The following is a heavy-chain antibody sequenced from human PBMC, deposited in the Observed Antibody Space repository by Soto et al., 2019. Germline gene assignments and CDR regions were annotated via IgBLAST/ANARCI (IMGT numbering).Heavy chain of an antibody. D-gene: IGHD3-9*01. V-gene: IGHV3-23*01. J-gene: IGHJ4*02. CDR3: AKVGGDDILTGYPTPFDY. Sequence: SCKASGYTFTGYYMHWVRQAPGKGLEWVSAISGSGGSTYYADSVKGRFTISRDNSKNTLYLQMNSLRAEDTAVYYCAKVGGDDILTGYPTPFDYWGQGTLVTVSS. CDR1: GYTFTGYY. CDR2: ISGSGGST.